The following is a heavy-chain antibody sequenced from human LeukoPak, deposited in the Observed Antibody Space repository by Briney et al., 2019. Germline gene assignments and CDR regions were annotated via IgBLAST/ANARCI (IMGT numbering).Heavy chain of an antibody. CDR2: INPSGGST. V-gene: IGHV1-46*01. J-gene: IGHJ4*02. CDR3: ARGLQPLLYNPYFDY. D-gene: IGHD2-2*02. CDR1: GYTFTSYY. Sequence: ASVKVSCKASGYTFTSYYMHWVRQAPGQGLEWMGIINPSGGSTSYAQKFQGRVTMTTDTSTSTAYMELRSLRSDDTAVYYCARGLQPLLYNPYFDYWGQGTLVTVSS.